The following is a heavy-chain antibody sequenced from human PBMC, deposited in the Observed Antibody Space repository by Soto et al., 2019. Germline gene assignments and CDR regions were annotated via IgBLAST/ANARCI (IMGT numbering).Heavy chain of an antibody. CDR1: GFTFSSYS. J-gene: IGHJ6*02. CDR3: ARRVDSYLWLPYTPYYYCGMDV. CDR2: ISSSSSYI. Sequence: EVQLVESGGGLVKPGGSLRLSCAASGFTFSSYSMNWVRQAPGKGLEWVSSISSSSSYIYYADSVKGRFTISRDNAKNSLYLQMNSLRAEDTAVYYCARRVDSYLWLPYTPYYYCGMDVWGQGTTVTVSS. V-gene: IGHV3-21*01. D-gene: IGHD2-21*01.